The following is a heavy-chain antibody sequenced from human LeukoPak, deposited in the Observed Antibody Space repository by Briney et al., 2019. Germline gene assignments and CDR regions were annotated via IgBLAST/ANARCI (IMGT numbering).Heavy chain of an antibody. CDR2: ISYDGSNK. CDR1: GFTFSSYA. CDR3: ARVLDYYDSSGPFDY. J-gene: IGHJ4*02. V-gene: IGHV3-30*01. Sequence: PGGSLRLSCAASGFTFSSYAMHWVRQAPGKGLEWVAVISYDGSNKYYAGSVKGRFTISRDNSKNTLYLQMNSLRAEDTAVYYCARVLDYYDSSGPFDYWGQGTLVTVSS. D-gene: IGHD3-22*01.